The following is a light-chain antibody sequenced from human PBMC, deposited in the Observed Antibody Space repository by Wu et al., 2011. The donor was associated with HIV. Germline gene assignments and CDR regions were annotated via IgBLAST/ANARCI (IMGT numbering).Light chain of an antibody. J-gene: IGKJ2*01. CDR1: QSVSGS. CDR3: QQYATSPHT. CDR2: DAS. Sequence: EIVLTQSPATLSLSPGERATLSCRASQSVSGSLAWYQQKRGQAPRLLIHDASNRATGIPARFSGSGSGTDFTLTISKLEPEDSAVYYCQQYATSPHTFGQGTKLEIK. V-gene: IGKV3-11*01.